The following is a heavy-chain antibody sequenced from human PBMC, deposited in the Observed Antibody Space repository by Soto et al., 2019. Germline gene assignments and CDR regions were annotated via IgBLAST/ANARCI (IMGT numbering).Heavy chain of an antibody. CDR1: AISFNTYG. V-gene: IGHV3-23*01. J-gene: IGHJ5*02. D-gene: IGHD3-10*01. Sequence: GGSLRLSCAASAISFNTYGVTWVRQAPGKGLEWVSTVTVTGGSTYYADSVKGRFTISRDRSNYTVSLLLNSLRVEDTAIYYSAGQRSPEGWFDPWGQGTLVTVS. CDR3: AGQRSPEGWFDP. CDR2: VTVTGGST.